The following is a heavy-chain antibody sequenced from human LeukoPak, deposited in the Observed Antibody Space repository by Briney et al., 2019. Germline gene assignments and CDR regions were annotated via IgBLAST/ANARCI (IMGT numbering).Heavy chain of an antibody. J-gene: IGHJ4*02. CDR3: ARLDSSGYYLDYYFDY. V-gene: IGHV4-4*02. CDR2: IYHSGST. Sequence: SETLSLTCAVSGGSISSSNWWSWVRQPPGKGLEWIGEIYHSGSTNYNPSLKSRVTISVDKSKNQFSLKLSSVTAADTAVYYCARLDSSGYYLDYYFDYWGQGILVTVSS. D-gene: IGHD3-22*01. CDR1: GGSISSSNW.